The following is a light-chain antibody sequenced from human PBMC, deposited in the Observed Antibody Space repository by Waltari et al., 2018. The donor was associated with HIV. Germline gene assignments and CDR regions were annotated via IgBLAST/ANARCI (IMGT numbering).Light chain of an antibody. J-gene: IGLJ2*01. CDR3: TCYISTSTIGI. CDR1: NSDVGGHDY. V-gene: IGLV2-14*01. CDR2: QGT. Sequence: QSALTQPASVSGSPGQSITISCTGTNSDVGGHDYVSWYQHHPGTAPTLIIYQGTNRPSVVSSRFSGSKSGNTASLTISALQAEDEALYFCTCYISTSTIGIFGGGTKVTVL.